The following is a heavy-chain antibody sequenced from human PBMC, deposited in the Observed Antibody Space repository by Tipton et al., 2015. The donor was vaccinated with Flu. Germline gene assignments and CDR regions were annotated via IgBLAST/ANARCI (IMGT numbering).Heavy chain of an antibody. CDR1: GGSISSYY. CDR3: ARHRTRTYFDY. CDR2: IYYSGST. V-gene: IGHV4-39*01. J-gene: IGHJ4*02. D-gene: IGHD1-1*01. Sequence: LRLSCTVSGGSISSYYWGWIRQPPGKGLEWIGSIYYSGSTYYNPSLKSRVTISVDTSKNQFSLKLSSVTAADTAVYYCARHRTRTYFDYWGQGTLVTVSS.